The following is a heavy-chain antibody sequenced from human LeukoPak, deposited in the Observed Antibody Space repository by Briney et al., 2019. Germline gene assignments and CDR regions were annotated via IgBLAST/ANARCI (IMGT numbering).Heavy chain of an antibody. V-gene: IGHV1-69*10. CDR1: GYTFTSYG. Sequence: ASVKVSCKASGYTFTSYGISWVRQAPGQGLEWMGWIIPILGIANYAQKFQGRVTITADKSTSTAYMELSSLRSEDTAVYYCARRRTTPLGYYYYGMDVWGQGTTVTVSS. D-gene: IGHD4-11*01. CDR3: ARRRTTPLGYYYYGMDV. CDR2: IIPILGIA. J-gene: IGHJ6*02.